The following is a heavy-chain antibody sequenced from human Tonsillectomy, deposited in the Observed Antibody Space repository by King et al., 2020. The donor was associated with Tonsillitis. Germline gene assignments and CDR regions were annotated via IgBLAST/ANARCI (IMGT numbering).Heavy chain of an antibody. CDR3: ARGDIVVVTAILGGYFDY. V-gene: IGHV4-34*01. CDR1: GGSFIGYY. D-gene: IGHD2-21*02. CDR2: INHSGST. Sequence: VQLQQWGAGLLKPSETLSLTCAVYGGSFIGYYWSWIRQPPGKGLEWIGGINHSGSTSYKPSLKSRVTISVDTSMNTVSRRLSSVTAADTATYYCARGDIVVVTAILGGYFDYWGLGNLVTVSS. J-gene: IGHJ4*02.